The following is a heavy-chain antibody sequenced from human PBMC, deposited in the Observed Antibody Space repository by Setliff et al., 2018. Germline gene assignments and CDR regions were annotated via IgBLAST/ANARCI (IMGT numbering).Heavy chain of an antibody. Sequence: PGESLKISCVASGFSLRDYTINWVRQAPGKGLEWVSVIFNDGRTFYADSVRGRFTISRDSSENTLFLQMTSLRAEDTAVYYCSVQSEFGHDCSDGSCHPNYFDSWGQGTLVTVSS. D-gene: IGHD2-15*01. V-gene: IGHV3-53*01. CDR1: GFSLRDYT. CDR3: SVQSEFGHDCSDGSCHPNYFDS. J-gene: IGHJ4*02. CDR2: IFNDGRT.